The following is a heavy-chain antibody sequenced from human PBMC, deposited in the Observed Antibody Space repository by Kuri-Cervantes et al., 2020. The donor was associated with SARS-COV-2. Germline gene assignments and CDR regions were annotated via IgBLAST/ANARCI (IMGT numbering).Heavy chain of an antibody. J-gene: IGHJ3*02. Sequence: GGSLRLSCAASGFTFSSYAMHWVRQAPGKGLERVAVISYDGSNKYYADSVKGRFTISRDNSKNTLYLQMNSLRAEDTAVYYCAKGGDLVEWLSRPNDAFDIWGQGTMVTVSS. CDR2: ISYDGSNK. V-gene: IGHV3-30-3*01. CDR3: AKGGDLVEWLSRPNDAFDI. CDR1: GFTFSSYA. D-gene: IGHD3-3*01.